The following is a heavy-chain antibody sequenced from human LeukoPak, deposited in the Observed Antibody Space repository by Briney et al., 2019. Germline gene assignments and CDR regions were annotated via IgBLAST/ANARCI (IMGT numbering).Heavy chain of an antibody. V-gene: IGHV3-23*01. CDR3: AKGSRGYFDWLLYFDY. CDR2: ISGSDGGT. CDR1: GFIFNSYA. D-gene: IGHD3-9*01. Sequence: GGSLRLSCAASGFIFNSYAMSWVRQAPGKGLEWVSAISGSDGGTNYADSVKGRFTISRDNSKNTLYLQMNSLRAEDTAVYYCAKGSRGYFDWLLYFDYWGQGTLVTVSS. J-gene: IGHJ4*02.